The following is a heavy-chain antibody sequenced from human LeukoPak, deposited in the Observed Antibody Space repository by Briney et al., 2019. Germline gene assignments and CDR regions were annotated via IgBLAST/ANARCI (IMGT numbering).Heavy chain of an antibody. Sequence: GGSLRLSCAASGFTFSNYAMSWVRQAPGKGLEWVSGISGGGGNTYYADSVRGRFSISRDNSKNTLYLQMNSLRAEDTAVYYCAGRSMVQGVIGDYWGQGTLVTVSS. V-gene: IGHV3-23*01. D-gene: IGHD3-10*01. CDR1: GFTFSNYA. CDR2: ISGGGGNT. J-gene: IGHJ4*02. CDR3: AGRSMVQGVIGDY.